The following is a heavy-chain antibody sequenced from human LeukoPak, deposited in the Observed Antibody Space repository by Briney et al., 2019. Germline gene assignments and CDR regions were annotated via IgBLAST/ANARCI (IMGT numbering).Heavy chain of an antibody. CDR2: ITGSGSGA. V-gene: IGHV3-23*01. CDR1: GFTFSSFA. CDR3: ARASSGYPHYYFDY. D-gene: IGHD3-22*01. J-gene: IGHJ4*02. Sequence: PGGSLRLSCAASGFTFSSFAINWVRQAPGKGLEWVSVITGSGSGADYADSVKGRFTISRDSSKNTLYLQMNSLRAEDTAVYYCARASSGYPHYYFDYWGQGTLVTVSS.